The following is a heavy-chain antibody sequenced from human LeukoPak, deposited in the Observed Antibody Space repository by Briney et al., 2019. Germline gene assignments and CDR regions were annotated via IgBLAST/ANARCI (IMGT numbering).Heavy chain of an antibody. D-gene: IGHD3-22*01. J-gene: IGHJ4*02. CDR2: IYSGGDT. CDR3: ARDFNDRSGYEDPAFDY. Sequence: GGSLRLPCVASGFTVSSNYMNWVRQVPGKGLEWVSVIYSGGDTYYADSVKGRLIISRDNAKNTLYLQMNSLRAEDTAVFYCARDFNDRSGYEDPAFDYWGQGTLVSVSS. CDR1: GFTVSSNY. V-gene: IGHV3-66*01.